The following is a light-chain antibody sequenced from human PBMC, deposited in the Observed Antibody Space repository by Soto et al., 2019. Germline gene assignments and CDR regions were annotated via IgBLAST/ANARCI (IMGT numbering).Light chain of an antibody. CDR3: QQYHMWPLT. CDR1: QSISDT. V-gene: IGKV3-15*01. Sequence: EIVMTQSPATLSVSPWGRATLSCRASQSISDTLAWYQQKPGQAPRLLIYGASTRAGGIPARFSGSGSGTEFTLTISSLQSEDVGVYFCQQYHMWPLTSGGGTKVDIK. J-gene: IGKJ4*01. CDR2: GAS.